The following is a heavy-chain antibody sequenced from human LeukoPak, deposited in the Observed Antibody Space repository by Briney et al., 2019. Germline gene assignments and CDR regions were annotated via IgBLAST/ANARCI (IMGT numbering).Heavy chain of an antibody. CDR3: QRFGTGSGYSKDF. J-gene: IGHJ4*02. Sequence: ASVKVSCKASGYTFTDYYMHWVRQAPGQGLEWMGWLNPNSGGTNYAQKFQGGVTMTRDTSISTAYMELSRLRYDDTAVYYCQRFGTGSGYSKDFWGQGTLVTVSS. CDR1: GYTFTDYY. D-gene: IGHD5-12*01. CDR2: LNPNSGGT. V-gene: IGHV1-2*02.